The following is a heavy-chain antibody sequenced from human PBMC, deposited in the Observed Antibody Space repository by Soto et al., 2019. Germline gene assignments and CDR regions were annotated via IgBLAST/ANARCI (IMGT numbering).Heavy chain of an antibody. J-gene: IGHJ4*01. D-gene: IGHD2-15*01. CDR2: ISSGSDYI. CDR3: ASEFCAGGSCYSRIFDY. V-gene: IGHV3-21*04. CDR1: GFTFNTYA. Sequence: GGSLRLSCAASGFTFNTYAMHWVRQSPGKGLEWVAFISSGSDYIYYADSVRGRFTISRDNAESSLFLHMNSLRDDDTALYYCASEFCAGGSCYSRIFDYWGHGALVTVSS.